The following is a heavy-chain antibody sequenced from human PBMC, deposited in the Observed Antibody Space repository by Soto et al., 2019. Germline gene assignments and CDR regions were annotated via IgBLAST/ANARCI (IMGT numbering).Heavy chain of an antibody. J-gene: IGHJ6*02. V-gene: IGHV1-69*06. CDR2: IIPIFGTA. CDR1: GGTFSSYA. Sequence: SVKVSCKASGGTFSSYAISWVRQAPGQGLEWMGGIIPIFGTANYAQKFQGRVTITADKSTSTAYMELSSLRSEDAAVYYCARAPFAGDPRYGMDVWGQGTTVTVSS. D-gene: IGHD3-10*01. CDR3: ARAPFAGDPRYGMDV.